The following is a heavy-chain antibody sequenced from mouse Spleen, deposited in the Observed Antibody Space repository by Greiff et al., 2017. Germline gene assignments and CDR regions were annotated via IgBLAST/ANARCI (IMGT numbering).Heavy chain of an antibody. J-gene: IGHJ4*01. CDR3: AKNYDGYSYYYAMDY. CDR1: GFSLTSYG. D-gene: IGHD2-3*01. V-gene: IGHV2-5*01. Sequence: VQLQQSGPGLVQPSQSLSITCTVSGFSLTSYGVHWVRQSPGKGLEWLGVIWRGGSTDYNAAFMSRLSITKDNSKSQVFFKMNSLQADDTAIYYCAKNYDGYSYYYAMDYWGQGTSVTVSS. CDR2: IWRGGST.